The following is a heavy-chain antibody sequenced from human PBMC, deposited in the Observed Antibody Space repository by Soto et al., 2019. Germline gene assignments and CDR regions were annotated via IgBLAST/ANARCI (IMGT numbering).Heavy chain of an antibody. CDR3: ARGGSSRFDC. D-gene: IGHD6-6*01. V-gene: IGHV3-7*04. J-gene: IGHJ4*02. Sequence: EVQLVESGGGLVQPGGSLRLSCEASGFPLSFYWMSWIRQAPGKGLEWVAKIKVDGSEKYYVDSVKGRFTISRDNAKNSLYLQMDSLRAEDTAVYYCARGGSSRFDCWGQGTLVTVSS. CDR1: GFPLSFYW. CDR2: IKVDGSEK.